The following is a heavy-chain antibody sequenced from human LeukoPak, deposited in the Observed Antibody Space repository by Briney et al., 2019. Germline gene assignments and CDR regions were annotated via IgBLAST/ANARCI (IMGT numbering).Heavy chain of an antibody. V-gene: IGHV1-18*01. CDR1: GYTFTSYG. D-gene: IGHD3-22*01. J-gene: IGHJ3*02. Sequence: GASVKVSCKASGYTFTSYGISWVRQAPGQGLEWMGWISAYNGNTNYAQKLQGRVTMTTDTSTSTAYMELRSLRSDDTAVYYCARDSSGYYYRRAFDIWGQGTMATVSS. CDR2: ISAYNGNT. CDR3: ARDSSGYYYRRAFDI.